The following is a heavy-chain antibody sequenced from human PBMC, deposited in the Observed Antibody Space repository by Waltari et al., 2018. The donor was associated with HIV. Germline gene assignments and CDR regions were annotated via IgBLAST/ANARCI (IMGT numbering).Heavy chain of an antibody. Sequence: QVQLQESGPGLVKPSETLSLTCSVSGDSISSSYWSWIRQPPGKGLELIGYISYSGSTIYNPSLQSRVTISLDTSKNQFSLMLSSVTTADTAIYYCARSLSSSYYWYFDLWGRGTQVTVSS. J-gene: IGHJ2*01. D-gene: IGHD3-22*01. CDR3: ARSLSSSYYWYFDL. CDR1: GDSISSSY. CDR2: ISYSGST. V-gene: IGHV4-59*01.